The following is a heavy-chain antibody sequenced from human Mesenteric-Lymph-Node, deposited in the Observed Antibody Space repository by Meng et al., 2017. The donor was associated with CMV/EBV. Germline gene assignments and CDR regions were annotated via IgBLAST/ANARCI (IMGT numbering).Heavy chain of an antibody. J-gene: IGHJ5*02. CDR3: AKRGYYDNDAYYCFDT. CDR1: GLTFSNYA. Sequence: GGSLRLSCAASGLTFSNYAMSWVRQAPGKGLEWVSGVNGHGDYSYHADSVKGRFTISRDNYKNTVYLQMNSLSAEDTAVYYCAKRGYYDNDAYYCFDTWGRGTLVTVSS. V-gene: IGHV3-23*01. CDR2: VNGHGDYS. D-gene: IGHD3-16*01.